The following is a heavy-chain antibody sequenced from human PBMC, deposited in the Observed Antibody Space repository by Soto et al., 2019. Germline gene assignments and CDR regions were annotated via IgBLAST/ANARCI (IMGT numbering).Heavy chain of an antibody. CDR2: IWYDGSNK. CDR1: GFTFSSYG. V-gene: IGHV3-33*01. Sequence: GGSLRLSCAASGFTFSSYGMHWVRQAPGKGLEWVAVIWYDGSNKYYADSVKGRFTISRDNSKNTLYLQMNSLRAEDTAVYYCARDRRAVDFFDYWGQGTLVTVSS. D-gene: IGHD6-19*01. CDR3: ARDRRAVDFFDY. J-gene: IGHJ4*02.